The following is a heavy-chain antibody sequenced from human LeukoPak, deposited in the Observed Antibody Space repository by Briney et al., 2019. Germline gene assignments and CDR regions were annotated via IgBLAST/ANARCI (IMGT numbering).Heavy chain of an antibody. CDR3: AREEYYFDY. J-gene: IGHJ4*02. V-gene: IGHV3-33*01. D-gene: IGHD3-10*01. CDR1: GFTFSSYG. Sequence: GGSLRLSCAASGFTFSSYGMHWVRQAPGKGLEWVALIWYDGSNKYYTDSVKGRLAISRDNSKNTLYLQMNSLRAEDTAIYYCAREEYYFDYWGQGTLVTVSS. CDR2: IWYDGSNK.